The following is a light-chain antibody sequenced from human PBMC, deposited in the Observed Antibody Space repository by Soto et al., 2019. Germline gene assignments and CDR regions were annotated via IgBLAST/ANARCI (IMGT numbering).Light chain of an antibody. J-gene: IGLJ1*01. CDR2: EVN. CDR1: SSNIGRNA. CDR3: CSSGGSPTYV. V-gene: IGLV1-44*01. Sequence: QSVLTQPPSASGTPGQRVTISCSGSSSNIGRNAVNWYQQLPGTAPKLMIFEVNKRPSGVSNRFSGSKSGNTASLTISGLKVEDEADYYCCSSGGSPTYVFGTGTKVTVL.